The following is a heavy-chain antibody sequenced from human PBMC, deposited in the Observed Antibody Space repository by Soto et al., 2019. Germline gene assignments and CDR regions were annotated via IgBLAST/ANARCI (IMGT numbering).Heavy chain of an antibody. J-gene: IGHJ4*02. CDR1: GYTFTSYA. CDR3: ARGALRYFDWLLLDY. V-gene: IGHV1-3*01. Sequence: GASVKVSCKASGYTFTSYAMHWVRQAPGQRLEWMGRINAGNGNTKYSQKFQGRVTITRDTSASTAYMELSSLRSEDTAVYYCARGALRYFDWLLLDYWGQGTLVTVSS. D-gene: IGHD3-9*01. CDR2: INAGNGNT.